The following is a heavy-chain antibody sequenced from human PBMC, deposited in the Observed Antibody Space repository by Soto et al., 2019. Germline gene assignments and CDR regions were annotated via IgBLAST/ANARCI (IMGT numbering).Heavy chain of an antibody. J-gene: IGHJ5*02. CDR2: IYYIGST. V-gene: IGHV4-61*01. D-gene: IGHD4-17*01. Sequence: PSETLSLTCTVSGGSVSSGSYYWSWIRQPPGKGLEWIGYIYYIGSTNYNPSLKSRVTISVDTSKNQFSLKLSSVTAADTAVYYCARVSTWFDPLGQGTLVTFSS. CDR3: ARVSTWFDP. CDR1: GGSVSSGSYY.